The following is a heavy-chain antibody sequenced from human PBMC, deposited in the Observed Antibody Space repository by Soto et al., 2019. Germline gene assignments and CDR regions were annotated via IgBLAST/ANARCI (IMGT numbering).Heavy chain of an antibody. V-gene: IGHV3-23*01. CDR1: GFTFSSHA. CDR2: ISGSGVIT. Sequence: EVQLLESGGDLVQPGGSLRLSCAASGFTFSSHAMSWVRQASGKGLEWVSVISGSGVITYYADSVKGRFTISRDNSKNTLYLQINSLSPEDTAVYYCAKTPSNWNYEKYFHHWGQGTLVTVS. CDR3: AKTPSNWNYEKYFHH. D-gene: IGHD1-7*01. J-gene: IGHJ1*01.